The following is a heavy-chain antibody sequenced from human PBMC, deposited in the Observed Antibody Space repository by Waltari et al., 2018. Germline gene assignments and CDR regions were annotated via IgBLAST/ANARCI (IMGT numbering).Heavy chain of an antibody. V-gene: IGHV3-48*03. J-gene: IGHJ4*02. CDR1: GFPFQNYE. Sequence: EVQLVESGGGLVQQGGSLRHDCAASGFPFQNYELNWVRQAPGKGLEWISHIMSTGGGMDYSVSVNGRFTISRDNTKNSVILQMNSLRADDTGVDYCTGEGPEANFDYWGQGIQVIVSS. CDR2: IMSTGGGM. CDR3: TGEGPEANFDY.